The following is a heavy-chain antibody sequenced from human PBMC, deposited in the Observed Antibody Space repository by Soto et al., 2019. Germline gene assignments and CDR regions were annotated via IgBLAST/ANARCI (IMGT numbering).Heavy chain of an antibody. V-gene: IGHV3-30*18. CDR3: AKDVGVGELWVHWFDL. J-gene: IGHJ5*02. CDR2: ISFDGTNK. CDR1: GFTFSSYG. Sequence: VQLVESGGGVVQPGRSLRLSCAASGFTFSSYGMHWVRQAPGKGLEWVAVISFDGTNKYSADSVRGRFTISRDNXXXXXYLQMNSLRDEDTAVYYCAKDVGVGELWVHWFDLWGQGTLVTVSS. D-gene: IGHD3-10*01.